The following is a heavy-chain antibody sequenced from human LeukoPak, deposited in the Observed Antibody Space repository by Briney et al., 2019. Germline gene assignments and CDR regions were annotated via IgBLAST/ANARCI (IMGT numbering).Heavy chain of an antibody. CDR3: ARVAEDSSGWLDY. CDR1: GFTFTTYG. Sequence: GGSLRLSCSASGFTFTTYGMNWVRQAPGKGLEWVSGIGGSGIRTYYADSVKGRFTISRDNSRNTVYLQMNSLRDEDTAVYYCARVAEDSSGWLDYWGQGTLVTVSS. V-gene: IGHV3-23*01. J-gene: IGHJ4*02. CDR2: IGGSGIRT. D-gene: IGHD6-19*01.